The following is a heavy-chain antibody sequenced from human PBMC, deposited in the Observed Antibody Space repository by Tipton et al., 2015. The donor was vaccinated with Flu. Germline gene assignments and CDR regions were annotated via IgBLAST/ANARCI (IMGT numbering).Heavy chain of an antibody. D-gene: IGHD6-25*01. CDR2: IGHSGTT. CDR3: ARSRSAAPYYFDS. J-gene: IGHJ4*02. V-gene: IGHV4-31*03. Sequence: TLSLTCIVSDGSITSRAYHWSWVRQLPEKGLKWIGYIGHSGTTYYNPSLKSRVSISVDTSKSHVSLRLTSVTGADTALYYCARSRSAAPYYFDSWGQGTLVTVSS. CDR1: DGSITSRAYH.